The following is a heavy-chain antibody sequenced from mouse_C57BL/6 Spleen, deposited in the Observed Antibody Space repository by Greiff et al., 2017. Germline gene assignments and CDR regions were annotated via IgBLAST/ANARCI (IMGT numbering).Heavy chain of an antibody. V-gene: IGHV1-52*01. CDR2: IDPSDSET. Sequence: QVQLQQSGAELVRPGSSVKLSCKASGYTFTSYWMHWVKQRPIQGLEWIGNIDPSDSETHYNQKFKDKATLTVDKSSSTAYMQLSSLTSEDSAVYYCAREGDYSNLFDYWGQGTTLTVSS. J-gene: IGHJ2*01. CDR1: GYTFTSYW. D-gene: IGHD2-5*01. CDR3: AREGDYSNLFDY.